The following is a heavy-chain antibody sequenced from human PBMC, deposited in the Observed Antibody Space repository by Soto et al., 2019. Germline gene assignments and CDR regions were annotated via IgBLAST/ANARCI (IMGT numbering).Heavy chain of an antibody. CDR3: ASSIYNLQAGSRWFDP. Sequence: SETLSLTCDVSGGSISSGGYSWSWIRQPPGKGLEWIGYIYHRGNTYYNPPLKSRVTFSLDRAKNQFSLRLGSVTAADTAVYYCASSIYNLQAGSRWFDPWGQGTLVTVSS. CDR2: IYHRGNT. J-gene: IGHJ5*02. V-gene: IGHV4-30-2*01. CDR1: GGSISSGGYS. D-gene: IGHD3-10*01.